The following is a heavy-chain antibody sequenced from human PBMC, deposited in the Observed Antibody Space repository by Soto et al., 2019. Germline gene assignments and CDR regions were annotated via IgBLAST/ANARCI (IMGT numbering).Heavy chain of an antibody. V-gene: IGHV6-1*01. J-gene: IGHJ4*02. D-gene: IGHD2-2*01. CDR2: TFYSSKWYH. CDR1: WSTVSRNSAG. Sequence: PSHTLSLTYVIAWSTVSRNSAGLNWVRESPSRGLEWLGRTFYSSKWYHYYAVSVKSRITVNPDTSKNQFSLKMTSVTAADRAIDFWARDNSYAIDYWGRGTLVTVSS. CDR3: ARDNSYAIDY.